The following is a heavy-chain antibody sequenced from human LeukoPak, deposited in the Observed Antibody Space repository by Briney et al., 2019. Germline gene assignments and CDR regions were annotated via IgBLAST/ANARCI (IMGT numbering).Heavy chain of an antibody. CDR2: MYYSGRT. J-gene: IGHJ4*02. Sequence: PSETLSPTCTVSGGSFRSTSYYWGWIRQPPGKGLEWIGSMYYSGRTYYHQSLKSRVTISVDTSKNQFSLKLTSVTAADTAVYYCARHYYDTSDDYPWYFDYWGQGTLVTVSS. D-gene: IGHD3-22*01. CDR3: ARHYYDTSDDYPWYFDY. CDR1: GGSFRSTSYY. V-gene: IGHV4-39*01.